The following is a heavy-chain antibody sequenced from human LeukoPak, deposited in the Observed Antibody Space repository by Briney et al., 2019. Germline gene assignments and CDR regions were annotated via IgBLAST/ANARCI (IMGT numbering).Heavy chain of an antibody. V-gene: IGHV4-34*01. J-gene: IGHJ5*02. Sequence: SETLSLTCAVYGGSFSGYYWSWIRQPPGKGLEWIGEINHSGSTNYNPSLKRRVTISVDTSKHQFSLKLSSVTAADTAVYYCARGGYDYVWGSYRYSWFDPWGQGTLVTVSS. CDR1: GGSFSGYY. D-gene: IGHD3-16*02. CDR3: ARGGYDYVWGSYRYSWFDP. CDR2: INHSGST.